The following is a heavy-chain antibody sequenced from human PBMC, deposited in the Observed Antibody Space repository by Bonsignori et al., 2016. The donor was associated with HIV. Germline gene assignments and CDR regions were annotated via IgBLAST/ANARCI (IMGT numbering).Heavy chain of an antibody. V-gene: IGHV3-7*03. D-gene: IGHD6-6*01. CDR3: ARETGEELSSSWEGYYYYYMDV. Sequence: WIRQPPGKGLEWVANIKQDGSEKYYVDSVKGRFTISRDNAKNSLYLQMNSLRAEDTAVYYCARETGEELSSSWEGYYYYYMDVWGKGTTVTVSS. CDR2: IKQDGSEK. J-gene: IGHJ6*03.